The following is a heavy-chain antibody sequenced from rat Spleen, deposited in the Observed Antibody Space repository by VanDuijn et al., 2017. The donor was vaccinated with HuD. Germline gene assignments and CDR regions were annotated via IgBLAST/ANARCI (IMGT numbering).Heavy chain of an antibody. J-gene: IGHJ2*01. CDR1: GFTFSNYG. CDR3: SKWGDSGYFDY. D-gene: IGHD4-3*01. V-gene: IGHV5-29*01. CDR2: ISYDAFIT. Sequence: EVQLVESGGGLVRPGRSLKLSCAASGFTFSNYGMAWVRQAPTKGLEWVATISYDAFITYHRDSVKGRFTISRDNAKSTLYLQMDSLRSEDTATYYCSKWGDSGYFDYWGQGVMVTVSS.